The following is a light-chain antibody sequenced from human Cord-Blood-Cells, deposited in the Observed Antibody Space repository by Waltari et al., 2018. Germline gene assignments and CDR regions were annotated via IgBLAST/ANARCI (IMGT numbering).Light chain of an antibody. CDR1: SSDVGGYNY. CDR2: DVS. V-gene: IGLV2-14*01. CDR3: SSYTSSSTWV. Sequence: QSALTQPASVSGSPGQPITISCTGTSSDVGGYNYVSWYQQHPGKAPKLMIYDVSNRPSGVSNCFSGSKSGNTASLTISGLQAEDEADYYCSSYTSSSTWVFGGGTKLTVL. J-gene: IGLJ3*02.